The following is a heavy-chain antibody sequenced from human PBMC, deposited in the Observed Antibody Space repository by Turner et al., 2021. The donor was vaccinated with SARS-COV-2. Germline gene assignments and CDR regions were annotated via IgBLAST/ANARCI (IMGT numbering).Heavy chain of an antibody. D-gene: IGHD6-19*01. V-gene: IGHV3-30-3*01. CDR1: GFTFSSYA. CDR2: ISYDGSNK. CDR3: ARDSSLGGSGWPIDY. J-gene: IGHJ4*02. Sequence: QVQLVESGGGVVQPGRSLSLSCAASGFTFSSYAMHWVRQAPGKGLEWVAVISYDGSNKYYADSVKGRFTISRDNSKNTLYLQMNSLRAEDTAVYYCARDSSLGGSGWPIDYWGQGTLLTVSS.